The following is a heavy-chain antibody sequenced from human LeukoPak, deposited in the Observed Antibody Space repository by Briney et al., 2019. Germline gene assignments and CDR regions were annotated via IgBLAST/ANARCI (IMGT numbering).Heavy chain of an antibody. J-gene: IGHJ4*02. CDR1: GFTFSSYW. V-gene: IGHV3-7*01. CDR2: IKHNGDEL. CDR3: ARELRTFDS. D-gene: IGHD3-16*01. Sequence: GGSLRLSCAASGFTFSSYWMTWVRQAPGKGLEWVANIKHNGDELNYVDSVEDRFTISRDNAKNSLHLHMTSLRAEDTAVYYCARELRTFDSWGQGTLVTVSS.